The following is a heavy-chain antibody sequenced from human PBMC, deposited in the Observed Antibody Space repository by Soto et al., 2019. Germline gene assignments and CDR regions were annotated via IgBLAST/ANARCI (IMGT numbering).Heavy chain of an antibody. CDR1: GGSISSNNYY. CDR3: ARLSRSSPSDTARAGDGRDV. CDR2: MSYSRST. J-gene: IGHJ6*02. D-gene: IGHD6-6*01. V-gene: IGHV4-39*01. Sequence: SETLSLTCFVSGGSISSNNYYWCWILHPPGKGLEWIGSMSYSRSTYYNPSLKSRVTISVDTSKNQFSLKLSSVTAADTAVYYCARLSRSSPSDTARAGDGRDVWGQGTTFTVAS.